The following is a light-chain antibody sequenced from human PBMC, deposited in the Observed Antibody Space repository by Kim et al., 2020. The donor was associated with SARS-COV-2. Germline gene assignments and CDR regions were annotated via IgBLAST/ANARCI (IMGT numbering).Light chain of an antibody. V-gene: IGKV3-20*01. CDR1: QSVSSSY. Sequence: EFVLTQSPGTLSLSPGERATLSCRASQSVSSSYLAWYQLKPGQAPRLLIYGASSRATGIPDRFSGSGSGTDFTLTISRLEPEDFAVYYCQQYGYSLSFGGGTKVDIK. J-gene: IGKJ4*01. CDR3: QQYGYSLS. CDR2: GAS.